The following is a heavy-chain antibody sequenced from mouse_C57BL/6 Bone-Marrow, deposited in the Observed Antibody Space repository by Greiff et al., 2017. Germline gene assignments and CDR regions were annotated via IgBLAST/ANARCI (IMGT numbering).Heavy chain of an antibody. D-gene: IGHD4-1*01. CDR1: GYTFTSYW. V-gene: IGHV1-55*01. J-gene: IGHJ2*01. Sequence: QVQLQQPGAELVKPGASVKMSCKASGYTFTSYWITWVKQRPGQGLEWIGDIYPTSGRTNYNEKFKSKAILTVDTSSNTAYMRLSSLTSEDSAVFYCARSGPLGWSFDYWGQGTTLTVSS. CDR2: IYPTSGRT. CDR3: ARSGPLGWSFDY.